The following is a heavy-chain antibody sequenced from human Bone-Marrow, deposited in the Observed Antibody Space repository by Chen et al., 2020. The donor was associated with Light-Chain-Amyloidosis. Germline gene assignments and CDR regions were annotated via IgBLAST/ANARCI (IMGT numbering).Heavy chain of an antibody. CDR1: GYTFTTYG. D-gene: IGHD5-12*01. V-gene: IGHV5-51*01. CDR2: IYTRDSET. CDR3: ATQHFLGGYPGE. Sequence: EVQLEQSGAEVSKAGAPLTLSCKTPGYTFTTYGIVWARQTPGKGLEWMGIIYTRDSETTYNPSVEGHVTISADRSTRTSYLQWSGLKASDSGMYYCATQHFLGGYPGEWGQGTLVTVSS. J-gene: IGHJ4*02.